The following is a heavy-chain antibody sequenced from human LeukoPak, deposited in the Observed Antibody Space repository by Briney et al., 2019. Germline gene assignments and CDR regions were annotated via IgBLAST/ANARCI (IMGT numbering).Heavy chain of an antibody. V-gene: IGHV3-30*02. Sequence: GGSLRLSCAASGFTFSSYGMHWVRQAPGKGLEWVAFIRYDGSNKYYADSVKGRFTISRDNSKNTLYLQMNNLRAEDTAVYYCAKDPGLLWFGECYFDYWGQGTLVTVSS. CDR3: AKDPGLLWFGECYFDY. CDR2: IRYDGSNK. D-gene: IGHD3-10*01. CDR1: GFTFSSYG. J-gene: IGHJ4*02.